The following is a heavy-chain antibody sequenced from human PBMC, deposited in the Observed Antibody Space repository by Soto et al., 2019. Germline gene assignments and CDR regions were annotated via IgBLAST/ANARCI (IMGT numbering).Heavy chain of an antibody. D-gene: IGHD4-17*01. Sequence: QVQLVESGGGLVKPGGSLRLSCVASGFTFSDFYMSWIRQSPGKGLEWVSYISGSANTIYYADSVKGRFTISRDNAKNSLYLQMTSLRAEDTAVYYCARDDYCAGGALFDYWGQGTLVNVSS. CDR3: ARDDYCAGGALFDY. CDR2: ISGSANTI. J-gene: IGHJ4*02. CDR1: GFTFSDFY. V-gene: IGHV3-11*01.